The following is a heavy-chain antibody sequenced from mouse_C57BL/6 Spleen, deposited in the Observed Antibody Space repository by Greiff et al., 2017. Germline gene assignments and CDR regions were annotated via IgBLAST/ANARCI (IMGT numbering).Heavy chain of an antibody. CDR1: GYKFTSYG. V-gene: IGHV1-58*01. J-gene: IGHJ4*01. Sequence: EVQLQQSGAELVRPGSSVKMSCKTSGYKFTSYGINWVKQRPGQGLEWIGYMYIGDGYTEYNEKFKGKATLTADTSSSTAYMQLSSLTSDDSAIYVCARGGGTAFYAMDYWGQGTSVTVSS. CDR2: MYIGDGYT. CDR3: ARGGGTAFYAMDY. D-gene: IGHD1-2*01.